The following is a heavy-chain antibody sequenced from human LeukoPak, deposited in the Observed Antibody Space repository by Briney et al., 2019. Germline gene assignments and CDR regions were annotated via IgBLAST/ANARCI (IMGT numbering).Heavy chain of an antibody. CDR3: ARGEYGYSDFDY. CDR2: IYYSGST. Sequence: PSETLSLTCTVSGGSISSYYWSWIRQPPGKGLEWIGYIYYSGSTNYNPSLKSRVTISVDTSKNQFFLKLSSVTAADTAVYYCARGEYGYSDFDYWGQGTLVTVSS. V-gene: IGHV4-59*01. D-gene: IGHD2-15*01. J-gene: IGHJ4*02. CDR1: GGSISSYY.